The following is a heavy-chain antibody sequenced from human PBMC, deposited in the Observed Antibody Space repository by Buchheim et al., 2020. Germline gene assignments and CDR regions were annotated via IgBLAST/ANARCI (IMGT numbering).Heavy chain of an antibody. CDR3: AKDLYYDILTDQNWFDP. J-gene: IGHJ5*02. V-gene: IGHV3-23*01. CDR1: GFTFSSYA. Sequence: EVQLLESGGGLVQPGGSLRLSCAASGFTFSSYAMSWVRQAPGKGLERVSAISGSGGSTYYADSVKGRFTISRDNSKNTLYLQMNSLRAEDTAVYYCAKDLYYDILTDQNWFDPWGQGTL. CDR2: ISGSGGST. D-gene: IGHD3-9*01.